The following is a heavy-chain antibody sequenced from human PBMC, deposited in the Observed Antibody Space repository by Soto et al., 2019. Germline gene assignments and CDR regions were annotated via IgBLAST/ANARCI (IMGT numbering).Heavy chain of an antibody. J-gene: IGHJ6*02. CDR3: ARRGVPAANYYYYGMDV. CDR2: IYYSGST. Sequence: SETLSLTCTVSGGSISSSIYYWGWIRQPPGKGLEWIGSIYYSGSTYYNPSLKSRVTISVDTSKNQFSLKLSSVTAADTAVYYCARRGVPAANYYYYGMDVWGQGTTVTVSS. D-gene: IGHD2-2*01. V-gene: IGHV4-39*01. CDR1: GGSISSSIYY.